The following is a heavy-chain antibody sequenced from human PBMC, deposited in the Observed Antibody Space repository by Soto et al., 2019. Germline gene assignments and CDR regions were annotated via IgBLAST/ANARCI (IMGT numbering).Heavy chain of an antibody. CDR2: ISGSGGST. J-gene: IGHJ4*02. V-gene: IGHV3-23*01. CDR1: GFTFSSYA. D-gene: IGHD3-22*01. CDR3: AKSHGGSSGYYWAFDY. Sequence: GGSLRLSCAASGFTFSSYAMSWVRQAPGKGLEWVSGISGSGGSTYYADSVKGRFTISRDNSKNTLYLQMNSLRAEDTAVYYCAKSHGGSSGYYWAFDYWGQGTLVTVSS.